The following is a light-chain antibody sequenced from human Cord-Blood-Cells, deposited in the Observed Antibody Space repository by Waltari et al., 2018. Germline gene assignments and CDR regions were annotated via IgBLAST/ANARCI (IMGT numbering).Light chain of an antibody. Sequence: SALTQPASVSGSPGQPITISCTGTSSDVVGYNYVSWYQQHPGKAPKLMIYDVSNRPSGVSNRFAGSKSGNTASLTISGLQAEDEADYYCSSYTSSSTYVFGTGTKVTVL. CDR1: SSDVVGYNY. V-gene: IGLV2-14*01. J-gene: IGLJ1*01. CDR3: SSYTSSSTYV. CDR2: DVS.